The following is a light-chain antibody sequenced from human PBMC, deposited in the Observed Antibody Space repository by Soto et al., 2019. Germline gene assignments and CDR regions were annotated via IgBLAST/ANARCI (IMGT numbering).Light chain of an antibody. CDR3: QHYTSYLGHT. CDR2: KAS. V-gene: IGKV1-5*03. Sequence: DIQMTQSPSTLSASVGDRVTITCRASQSISSWLAWYQQKPGKAPKLLIYKASSLESGVPSRFSGSGSGTEFNLTISSLQHNDFATYYRQHYTSYLGHTFGKGNKLEIK. CDR1: QSISSW. J-gene: IGKJ2*01.